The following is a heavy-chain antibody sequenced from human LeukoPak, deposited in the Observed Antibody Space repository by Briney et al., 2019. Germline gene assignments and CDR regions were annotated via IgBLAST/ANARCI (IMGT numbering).Heavy chain of an antibody. CDR3: ARGIYYDYVWGSYRYFPYFDY. V-gene: IGHV1-18*01. J-gene: IGHJ4*02. CDR2: ISAYNGNT. CDR1: GYTFTTYG. Sequence: ASVTVSCKASGYTFTTYGISWVRQAPGQGLEWMGWISAYNGNTNSAQKLQGRVTMTTDTSTSTAYMELRSLRSDDTAMYYCARGIYYDYVWGSYRYFPYFDYRGQGTLVTVSS. D-gene: IGHD3-16*02.